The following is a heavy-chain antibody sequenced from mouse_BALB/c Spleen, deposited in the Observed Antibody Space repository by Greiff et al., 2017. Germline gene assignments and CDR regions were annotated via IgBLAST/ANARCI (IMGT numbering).Heavy chain of an antibody. CDR1: GYTFTDYW. V-gene: IGHV1-69*01. Sequence: QVQLKQPGAELVMPGASVKMSCKASGYTFTDYWMHWVKQRPGQGLEWIGAIDTSDSYTSYNQKFKGKATLTVDESSSTAYMQLSSLTSEDSAVYYCARYDYAMDYWGQGTSVTVSS. CDR3: ARYDYAMDY. CDR2: IDTSDSYT. J-gene: IGHJ4*01. D-gene: IGHD2-14*01.